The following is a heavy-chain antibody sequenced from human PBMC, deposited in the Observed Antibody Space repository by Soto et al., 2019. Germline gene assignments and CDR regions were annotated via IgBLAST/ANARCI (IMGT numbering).Heavy chain of an antibody. CDR2: IDPSDSYT. CDR3: EVVLGDIHYYFDY. Sequence: GESLKISGKGSGYSFTDYYINWVRQMPGKGLEWMGRIDPSDSYTNYSPSFQGHVTFSVDKSINTAYLQWSSLKASDSAMYYCEVVLGDIHYYFDYWGQGTLVTVSS. V-gene: IGHV5-10-1*01. J-gene: IGHJ4*02. CDR1: GYSFTDYY. D-gene: IGHD2-15*01.